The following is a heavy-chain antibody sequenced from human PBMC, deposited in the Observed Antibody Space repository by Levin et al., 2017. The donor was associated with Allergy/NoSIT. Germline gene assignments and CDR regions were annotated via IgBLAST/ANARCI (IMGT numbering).Heavy chain of an antibody. CDR1: GFSLSTSGMC. CDR3: ARTNYDSTVHFQYYFDY. Sequence: SGPTLVKPPQTLTLTCTFSGFSLSTSGMCVSWIRQSPGKSLEWLAIIDWDGDKYYRTSLRTRLSISKDTSKNQVVLTMTNVDPADTATYYCARTNYDSTVHFQYYFDYWGQGAPVTVSS. V-gene: IGHV2-70*01. CDR2: IDWDGDK. J-gene: IGHJ4*02. D-gene: IGHD3-9*01.